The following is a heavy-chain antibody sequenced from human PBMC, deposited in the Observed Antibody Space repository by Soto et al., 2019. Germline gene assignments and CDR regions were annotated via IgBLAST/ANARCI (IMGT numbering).Heavy chain of an antibody. CDR1: GDSFGFYA. CDR3: TTDIRSLDY. Sequence: GPSVKVSCKASGDSFGFYAVVWVRQAPGQSPEWMAWINPDNGNTKYSQKFQDRVSISSDTSAGTVYMELSNLRSDDTARYYCTTDIRSLDYWG. CDR2: INPDNGNT. J-gene: IGHJ4*01. V-gene: IGHV1-3*01.